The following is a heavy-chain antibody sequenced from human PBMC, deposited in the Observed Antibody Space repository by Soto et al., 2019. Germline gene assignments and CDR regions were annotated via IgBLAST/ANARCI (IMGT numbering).Heavy chain of an antibody. Sequence: GGSLRLSCTASGLTFSSYAMSWVRQAPGKGLEWVSAISGSGGSTYYADSVKGRFTISRDNSKNTLYLQMNSLRAEGTAVYYCAKARAQYYDFWSGYPVDYWGQGTLVTVS. CDR1: GLTFSSYA. CDR3: AKARAQYYDFWSGYPVDY. CDR2: ISGSGGST. J-gene: IGHJ4*02. D-gene: IGHD3-3*01. V-gene: IGHV3-23*01.